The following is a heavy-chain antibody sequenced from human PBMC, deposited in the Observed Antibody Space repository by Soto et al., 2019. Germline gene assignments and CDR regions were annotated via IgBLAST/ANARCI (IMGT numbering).Heavy chain of an antibody. CDR1: GFTFSSYA. D-gene: IGHD1-1*01. V-gene: IGHV3-30-3*01. CDR3: ARETTSDAFDI. J-gene: IGHJ3*02. Sequence: GGSLRLSCAASGFTFSSYAMHWVRQAPGKGLEWVAVISYDGGDKYYADSVKGRFTISRDNSKNTLFLQMNSLRTEDTAVYYCARETTSDAFDIWGQGTVVTVSS. CDR2: ISYDGGDK.